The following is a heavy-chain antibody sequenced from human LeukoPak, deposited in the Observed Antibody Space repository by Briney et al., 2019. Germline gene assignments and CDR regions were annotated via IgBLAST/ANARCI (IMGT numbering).Heavy chain of an antibody. CDR3: ARVPNYGSGSGFDP. Sequence: GGSLRLSCAASGFTVNSNYMSWVRQAPGKGLEWVSVLYSGGSTYYADSVKGRFTISRDNSRNTLYLQMNSLRAEDTAVYYCARVPNYGSGSGFDPWGQGTLVTASS. J-gene: IGHJ5*02. V-gene: IGHV3-53*01. CDR2: LYSGGST. CDR1: GFTVNSNY. D-gene: IGHD3-10*01.